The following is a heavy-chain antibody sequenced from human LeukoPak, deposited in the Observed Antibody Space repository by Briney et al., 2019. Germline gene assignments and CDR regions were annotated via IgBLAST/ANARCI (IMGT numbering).Heavy chain of an antibody. CDR1: GGSISSSTYY. CDR3: ARHPYYYYYGMDV. J-gene: IGHJ6*02. V-gene: IGHV4-39*01. CDR2: ISYSGTT. Sequence: SETLSPTCTVSGGSISSSTYYWGWIRQPPGKGLEWIGSISYSGTTYYNPSLESRVTISVDTSKNEFSLKLSSVTAADTAVYYCARHPYYYYYGMDVWGQGTTVTVSS.